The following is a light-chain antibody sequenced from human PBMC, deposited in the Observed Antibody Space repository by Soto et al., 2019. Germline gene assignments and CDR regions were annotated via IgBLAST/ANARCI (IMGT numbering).Light chain of an antibody. J-gene: IGKJ1*01. CDR3: HQYYSTPWT. Sequence: DIQMTQSPSSLSASVGDRVTITCRASQSISSYLNWYQQKPGKAPKLLIYAASSLQSGVPSRFSGSGSGTDFTLTISSLQAEDVAVYYCHQYYSTPWTFGQGTKVDIK. CDR2: AAS. CDR1: QSISSY. V-gene: IGKV1-39*01.